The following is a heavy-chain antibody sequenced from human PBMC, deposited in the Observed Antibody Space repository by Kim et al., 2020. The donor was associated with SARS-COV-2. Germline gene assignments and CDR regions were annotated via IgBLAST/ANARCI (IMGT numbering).Heavy chain of an antibody. CDR3: AREGTGGYADY. J-gene: IGHJ4*02. CDR2: A. Sequence: ANYAQKYQGRGTITADKSTSTAYMELSSLRSEDTGVYYCAREGTGGYADYWGQGTLVTVSS. D-gene: IGHD5-12*01. V-gene: IGHV1-69*04.